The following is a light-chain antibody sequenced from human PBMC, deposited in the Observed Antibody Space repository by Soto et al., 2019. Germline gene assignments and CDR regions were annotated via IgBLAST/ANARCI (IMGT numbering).Light chain of an antibody. V-gene: IGLV2-8*01. CDR1: SSDVGAYDS. CDR3: SSTAGNNNLV. CDR2: EVS. J-gene: IGLJ3*02. Sequence: QSALTQTPSASGSPGQSVTISCTGTSSDVGAYDSVSWYQHHPGKAPKALIYEVSKRPSGVPDRFSGSKSGNTASLTVSGLQAEDEAVYYCSSTAGNNNLVFGGGTKLTVL.